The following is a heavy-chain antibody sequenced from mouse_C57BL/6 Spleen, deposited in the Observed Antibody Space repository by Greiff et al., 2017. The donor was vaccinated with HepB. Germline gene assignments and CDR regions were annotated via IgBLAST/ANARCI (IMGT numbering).Heavy chain of an antibody. D-gene: IGHD2-4*01. J-gene: IGHJ2*01. V-gene: IGHV5-4*01. CDR3: ARESYDYRFDY. CDR1: GFTFSSYA. Sequence: EVKLMESGGGLVKPGGSLKLSCAASGFTFSSYAMSWVRQTPEKRLEWVATISDGGSYTYYPDNVKGRFTISRDNAKNNLYLQMSHLKSEDTAMYYCARESYDYRFDYWGQGTTLTVSS. CDR2: ISDGGSYT.